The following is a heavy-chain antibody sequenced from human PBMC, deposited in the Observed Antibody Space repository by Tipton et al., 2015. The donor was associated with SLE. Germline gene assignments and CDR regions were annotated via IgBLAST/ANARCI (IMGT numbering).Heavy chain of an antibody. CDR2: INHSGST. CDR3: ARDEGTGTGDAFDI. D-gene: IGHD1-1*01. V-gene: IGHV4-4*02. CDR1: GGSISSSNW. Sequence: TLSLTCAVSGGSISSSNWWSWVRQPPGKGLEWIGEINHSGSTNYNPSLKSRVTISVDTSKNQFSLKLSSVTAADTAVYYCARDEGTGTGDAFDIWGQGRMVTVSS. J-gene: IGHJ3*02.